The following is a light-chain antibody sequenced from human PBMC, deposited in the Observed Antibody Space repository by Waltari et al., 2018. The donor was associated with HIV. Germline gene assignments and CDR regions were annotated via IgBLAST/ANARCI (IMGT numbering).Light chain of an antibody. CDR2: DDS. V-gene: IGLV3-21*02. CDR3: QVWDSSSDHPVV. CDR1: NIGSKS. Sequence: SYVLTQPPSVSVAPGQTARITCGGNNIGSKSVHWYQQKPGQAPVLVVYDDSDRPSGTPERFSGSNSGNTATLTSSRVEAGDEADYYCQVWDSSSDHPVVFGGGTKLTVL. J-gene: IGLJ2*01.